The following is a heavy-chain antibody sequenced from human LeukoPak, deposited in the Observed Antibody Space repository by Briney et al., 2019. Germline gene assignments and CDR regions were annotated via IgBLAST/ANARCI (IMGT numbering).Heavy chain of an antibody. CDR1: NGSLSTYY. CDR2: IYHSGST. CDR3: ARRQRFGGFYFEY. Sequence: PSETLSLPCTVSNGSLSTYYWSWIRQPPGKGLEWIGYIYHSGSTNYNPSLKSRVTMSVDTSKNQFSLKVTSVTAADTAVYYCARRQRFGGFYFEYWGQGTPVTVSS. J-gene: IGHJ4*02. V-gene: IGHV4-59*08. D-gene: IGHD3-10*01.